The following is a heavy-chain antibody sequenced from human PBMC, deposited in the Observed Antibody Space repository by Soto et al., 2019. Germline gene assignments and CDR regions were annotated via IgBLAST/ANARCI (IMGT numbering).Heavy chain of an antibody. V-gene: IGHV3-21*01. D-gene: IGHD4-17*01. CDR3: ARPDTVRDAFDI. Sequence: EVQLVESGGGLVKPGGSLRLSCAASGFTFSSYSMNWVRQAPGKGLEWVSSISSSSSYIYYADSVKGRFTISRDNAKNSLYLQMNSLRAEDTAVYYCARPDTVRDAFDIGGQGTMVTVSS. J-gene: IGHJ3*02. CDR2: ISSSSSYI. CDR1: GFTFSSYS.